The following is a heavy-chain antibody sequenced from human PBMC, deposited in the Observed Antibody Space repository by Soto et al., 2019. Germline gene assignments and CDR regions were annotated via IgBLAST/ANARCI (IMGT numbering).Heavy chain of an antibody. CDR1: GGSISGYY. CDR2: IFYSGGT. J-gene: IGHJ4*02. CDR3: ARVGSSGWSPDY. D-gene: IGHD6-19*01. Sequence: NPSETLSLTCTVSGGSISGYYWSWIRQPPGKGLEWIGYIFYSGGTNYNPSLKSRVTISVDTSKNQFSLKLNSVTAADTAVYYCARVGSSGWSPDYWGRGTLVTVSS. V-gene: IGHV4-59*01.